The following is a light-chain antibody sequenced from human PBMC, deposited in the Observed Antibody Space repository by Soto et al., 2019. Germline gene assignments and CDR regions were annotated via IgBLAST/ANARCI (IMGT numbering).Light chain of an antibody. J-gene: IGKJ2*01. V-gene: IGKV1-5*01. CDR3: QHTTDFT. CDR1: SSSKW. Sequence: DIQMTQSPSTLAASVGDTVTMTCRSSSKWLAWYQKKPGKAPKLLIYDVSNLERGVPPRFSGSTSGAESTHAITGLQPADLGTYYCQHTTDFTFGQGTKVEIK. CDR2: DVS.